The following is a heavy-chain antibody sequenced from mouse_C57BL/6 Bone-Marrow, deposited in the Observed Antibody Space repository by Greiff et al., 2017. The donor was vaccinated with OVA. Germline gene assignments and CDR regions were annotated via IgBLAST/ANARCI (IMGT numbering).Heavy chain of an antibody. CDR3: ARRGNYDPSFDY. V-gene: IGHV5-9*01. D-gene: IGHD2-4*01. CDR2: ISGGGGNT. J-gene: IGHJ2*01. CDR1: GFTFSSYT. Sequence: EVHLVESGGGLVKPGGSLKLSCAASGFTFSSYTMSWVRQTPEKRLEWVATISGGGGNTYYPDSVKGRFTISRDNAKNTLYLQMSSLRSEDTALYYCARRGNYDPSFDYWGQGTTLTVSS.